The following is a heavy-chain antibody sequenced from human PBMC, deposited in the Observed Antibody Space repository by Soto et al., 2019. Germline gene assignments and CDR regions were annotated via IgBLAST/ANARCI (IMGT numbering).Heavy chain of an antibody. CDR1: GFTFDDYA. J-gene: IGHJ4*02. D-gene: IGHD4-17*01. Sequence: EVQLVESGGGLVQPGRSLRLSCAASGFTFDDYAMHWVRQAPGKGLEWVSGISWNSGSIGYADSVKGQFTISRDNAKNSLYLQINSLRPEDTALYYCAKDRGRYDYGDYFDYWGQGILVTVSS. V-gene: IGHV3-9*01. CDR2: ISWNSGSI. CDR3: AKDRGRYDYGDYFDY.